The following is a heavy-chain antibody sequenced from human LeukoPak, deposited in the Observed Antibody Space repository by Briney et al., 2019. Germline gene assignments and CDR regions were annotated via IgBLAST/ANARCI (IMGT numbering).Heavy chain of an antibody. CDR2: IYHSGST. CDR1: GGSISSSGYY. V-gene: IGHV4-39*07. J-gene: IGHJ4*02. Sequence: SETLSLTCTVSGGSISSSGYYWGWIRQPPGKGLEWIGSIYHSGSTYYNPSLKSRVTISVDTSKNQFSLKLSSVTAADTAVYYCARDRGQLSSDYWGQGTLVTVSS. D-gene: IGHD5-18*01. CDR3: ARDRGQLSSDY.